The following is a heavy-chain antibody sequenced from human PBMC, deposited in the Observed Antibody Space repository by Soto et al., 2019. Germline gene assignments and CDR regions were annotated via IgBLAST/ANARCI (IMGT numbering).Heavy chain of an antibody. Sequence: QVQLVESGGGVVQPGGSLRLSCVVSGFTFNRFGMHWVRQAPGKGLEWVAVISYDGSDEYYADSVKGRFTISRDNSKNTLFLQMNSLRGDDTAVYYCTKRANSNWADYWGQGTLVTVSS. CDR3: TKRANSNWADY. CDR2: ISYDGSDE. J-gene: IGHJ4*02. V-gene: IGHV3-30*18. CDR1: GFTFNRFG. D-gene: IGHD4-4*01.